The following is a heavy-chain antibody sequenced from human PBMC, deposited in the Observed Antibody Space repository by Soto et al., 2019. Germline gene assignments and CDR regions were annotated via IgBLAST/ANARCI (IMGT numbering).Heavy chain of an antibody. Sequence: QVQLVESGGGVVKPGRSLRLSCAASGFTFSSYAMHWVRQAPGKGLEWVAVISYDGSNKYYADSVKGRFTISRDNSKNTLYLQMNSLRAEDTAVYYCAIYRLAVAGPFDYWGQGTLVTVSS. J-gene: IGHJ4*02. CDR1: GFTFSSYA. CDR3: AIYRLAVAGPFDY. V-gene: IGHV3-30-3*01. CDR2: ISYDGSNK. D-gene: IGHD6-19*01.